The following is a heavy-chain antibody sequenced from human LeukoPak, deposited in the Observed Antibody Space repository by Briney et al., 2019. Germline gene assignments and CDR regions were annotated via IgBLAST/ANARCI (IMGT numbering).Heavy chain of an antibody. CDR2: IYYSGST. D-gene: IGHD3-22*01. J-gene: IGHJ4*02. V-gene: IGHV4-39*01. CDR3: ARHPGIVVVPRYYFDY. CDR1: GGSISSSSYY. Sequence: SETLSLTCTVYGGSISSSSYYWGWIRQPPGKGLEWIGSIYYSGSTYYNPSLKSRVTISVDTSKNQFSLKLSSVTAADTAVYYCARHPGIVVVPRYYFDYWGQGTLVTVSS.